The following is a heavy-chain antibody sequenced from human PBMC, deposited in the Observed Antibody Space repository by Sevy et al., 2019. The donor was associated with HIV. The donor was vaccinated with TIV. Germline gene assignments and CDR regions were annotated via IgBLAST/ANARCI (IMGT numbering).Heavy chain of an antibody. CDR2: AHYSGRP. V-gene: IGHV4-59*02. J-gene: IGHJ5*02. CDR1: GGSVNNHY. D-gene: IGHD2-8*01. Sequence: SESLSLKCSVSGGSVNNHYWTWIRQSPGKGLEWLGYAHYSGRPDYNPSLKSRLTISLDMSKNQFSLQLDYVTAADTAIYYCATSCTNFDPRFDPWGQGTLVTVSS. CDR3: ATSCTNFDPRFDP.